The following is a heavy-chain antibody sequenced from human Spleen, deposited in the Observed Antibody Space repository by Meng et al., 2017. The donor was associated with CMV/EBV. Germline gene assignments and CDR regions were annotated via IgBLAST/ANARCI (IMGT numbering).Heavy chain of an antibody. D-gene: IGHD3-3*01. Sequence: GESLKISCTASGFTFNTYWMIWVRQAPGKGLEWVANINEDGSEKYYVDAVKGRFTMSRDNAKNSVFLQMSSLRAEDTAVYYCARDRITIFGDGAERYFNYYGMDVWGQGTTVTVSS. CDR1: GFTFNTYW. V-gene: IGHV3-7*01. J-gene: IGHJ6*02. CDR2: INEDGSEK. CDR3: ARDRITIFGDGAERYFNYYGMDV.